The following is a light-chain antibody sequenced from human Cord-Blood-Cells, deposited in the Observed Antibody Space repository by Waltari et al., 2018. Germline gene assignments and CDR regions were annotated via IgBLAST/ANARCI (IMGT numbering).Light chain of an antibody. J-gene: IGKJ2*02. V-gene: IGKV1-39*01. CDR3: QQSYSTPRT. Sequence: DIQMTQSPSSLSASVGDRVTITCRASQSISSYLNWYQQKPWKAPKLLIYAASSLQSGVPSRLSGSGSGTDFTLTISSLQPEDVATYYCQQSYSTPRTFGQGTKLEIK. CDR1: QSISSY. CDR2: AAS.